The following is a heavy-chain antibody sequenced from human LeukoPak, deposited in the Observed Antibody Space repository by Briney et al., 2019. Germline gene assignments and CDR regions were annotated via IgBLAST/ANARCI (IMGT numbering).Heavy chain of an antibody. J-gene: IGHJ4*02. D-gene: IGHD3-16*01. V-gene: IGHV4-39*01. CDR1: GGSISSSSYY. CDR2: IYYSGST. CDR3: ATRSTFGGPNGVDY. Sequence: SETLSLTCTVSGGSISSSSYYWGWIRQPPGKGLEWIGSIYYSGSTYYNPSLKSRVTISVDTSKNQFSLKLSSVIAADTAVYYCATRSTFGGPNGVDYWGQGTLVTVSS.